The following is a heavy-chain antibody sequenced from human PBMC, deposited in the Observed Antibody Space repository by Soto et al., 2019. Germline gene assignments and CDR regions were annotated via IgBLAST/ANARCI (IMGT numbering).Heavy chain of an antibody. V-gene: IGHV3-23*01. CDR3: AKATATGGGAFEI. J-gene: IGHJ3*02. CDR1: GFICSSYD. D-gene: IGHD2-8*02. CDR2: ILVGGST. Sequence: GGSLRLSCAVSGFICSSYDMCWVRQAPGKGLEWVSTILVGGSTHYEDSVKGRLTISRDTSKNTVYLQMNSLTAGDTAVYYCAKATATGGGAFEICGQGTMVTVSS.